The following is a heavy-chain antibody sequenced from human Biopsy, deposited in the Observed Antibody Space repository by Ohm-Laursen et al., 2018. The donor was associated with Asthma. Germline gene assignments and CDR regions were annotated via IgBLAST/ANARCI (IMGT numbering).Heavy chain of an antibody. J-gene: IGHJ6*02. V-gene: IGHV1-18*01. Sequence: ASVKVSCKTSGYTFNSAGITWVRQAPGQGLEWMGWISVYNGNTKVAQKPQDRVTMITDTSTSTAYMELRSLRSDDTAVYFCARAVDYSHYYGIDVWGQGTTVTVS. D-gene: IGHD3-10*01. CDR2: ISVYNGNT. CDR1: GYTFNSAG. CDR3: ARAVDYSHYYGIDV.